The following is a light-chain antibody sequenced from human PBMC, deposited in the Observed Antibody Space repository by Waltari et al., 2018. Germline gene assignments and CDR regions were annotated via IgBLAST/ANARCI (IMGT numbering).Light chain of an antibody. V-gene: IGLV2-23*01. CDR3: CSYAGSSTGV. J-gene: IGLJ3*02. CDR1: SRDVGSYNL. CDR2: EGS. Sequence: QSALTQPASVSGSPGPSITISCTGTSRDVGSYNLVSWYQPHPGKAPKLMIYEGSKRPSGVSNRFSGSKSGNTASLTISGLQAEDEADYYCCSYAGSSTGVFGGGTKLTVL.